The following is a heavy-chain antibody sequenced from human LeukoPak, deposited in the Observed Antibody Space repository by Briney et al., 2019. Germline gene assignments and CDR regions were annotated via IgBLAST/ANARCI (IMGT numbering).Heavy chain of an antibody. V-gene: IGHV3-74*01. CDR1: GFTFSSNW. D-gene: IGHD1-26*01. CDR3: VRDLGGRSGH. Sequence: GGSLRLSCAASGFTFSSNWMHWVRQAPGKGLVWVSRINEDGSTTNYADSVKGRSTIFRDNAKNTLYLQMDSLRAEDTAVYYCVRDLGGRSGHWGQGTLVTVSS. CDR2: INEDGSTT. J-gene: IGHJ4*02.